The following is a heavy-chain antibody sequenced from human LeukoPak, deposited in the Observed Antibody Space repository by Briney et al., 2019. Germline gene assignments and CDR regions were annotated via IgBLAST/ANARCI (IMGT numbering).Heavy chain of an antibody. CDR2: IYYSGST. V-gene: IGHV4-59*01. Sequence: SETLSLTCTVSGGSISYYYWSWIRQPPGKGLEWIGYIYYSGSTNYNPSLKSRVTISVDTSKNQFSLKLSSVTAADTAVYYCARVTAMAYFDYWGQGTLVTVSS. CDR1: GGSISYYY. J-gene: IGHJ4*02. CDR3: ARVTAMAYFDY. D-gene: IGHD5-18*01.